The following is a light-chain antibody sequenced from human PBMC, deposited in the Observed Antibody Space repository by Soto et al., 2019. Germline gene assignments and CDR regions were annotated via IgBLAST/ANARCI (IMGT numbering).Light chain of an antibody. J-gene: IGKJ2*01. CDR1: QTLLHGNGYNY. V-gene: IGKV2-28*01. Sequence: IALTQSPLSLPVTPGEPASISCRSSQTLLHGNGYNYLDWYLQKPGQSPQLLLYLGSNRASGVRDRFSGSGSGTDFTLKISRVEAEDVGIFYCMQGLRPMYTFGQGTKLEIK. CDR2: LGS. CDR3: MQGLRPMYT.